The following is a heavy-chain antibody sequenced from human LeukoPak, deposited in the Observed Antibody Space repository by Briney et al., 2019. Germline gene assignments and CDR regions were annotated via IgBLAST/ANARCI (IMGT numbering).Heavy chain of an antibody. CDR2: IYYSGST. Sequence: SETLSLTCTVSGGSISSYYWSWIRQPPGKGLEWIGYIYYSGSTNYNPSLKSRVTISVDTSKNQFSLKLSSVTAADTAVYYCARHGDSSGYYYLPIDYWGQGTLVTVSS. D-gene: IGHD3-22*01. CDR3: ARHGDSSGYYYLPIDY. CDR1: GGSISSYY. V-gene: IGHV4-59*08. J-gene: IGHJ4*02.